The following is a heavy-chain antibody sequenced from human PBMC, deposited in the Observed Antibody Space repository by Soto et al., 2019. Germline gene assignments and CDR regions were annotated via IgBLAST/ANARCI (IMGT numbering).Heavy chain of an antibody. D-gene: IGHD1-26*01. CDR3: ARADPGVVGTSWDYYGMDV. CDR2: IYYSGTS. CDR1: GGSISSYY. V-gene: IGHV4-59*01. Sequence: SETLSLTCTVSGGSISSYYWSWIRQPPGKGLEWIGHIYYSGTSNYNPSLKSRVTISVDTSKNQFSLKLSSVTAADTAVYYCARADPGVVGTSWDYYGMDVWGQGTTVTVSS. J-gene: IGHJ6*02.